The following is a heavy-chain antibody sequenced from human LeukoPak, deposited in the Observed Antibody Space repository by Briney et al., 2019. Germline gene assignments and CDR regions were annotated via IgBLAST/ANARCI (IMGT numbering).Heavy chain of an antibody. CDR3: ASFGYYYGSGSPSDP. V-gene: IGHV3-21*01. CDR1: GFTFSSYS. J-gene: IGHJ5*02. CDR2: ISSSSSYI. Sequence: GGSLRLSCAASGFTFSSYSMNWVRQAPGKGLEWVSSISSSSSYIYYADSVKGRFTISRDNAKNSLYLQMNSLRAEDTAVYYCASFGYYYGSGSPSDPWGQGTLVTVSS. D-gene: IGHD3-10*01.